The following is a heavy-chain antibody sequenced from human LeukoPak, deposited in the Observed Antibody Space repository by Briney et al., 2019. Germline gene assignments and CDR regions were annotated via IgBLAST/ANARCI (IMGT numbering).Heavy chain of an antibody. CDR1: GFTFSGAW. Sequence: GGSLRLSCTASGFTFSGAWMTWVRQAPGKGLEWVANIREDGTEKNYVDSVKGRFTISRDNAKNSLYLQMNSLRAEDTAVYYCAKDSGAKGWFDPWGQGTLVTVSS. D-gene: IGHD4-17*01. V-gene: IGHV3-7*03. CDR2: IREDGTEK. J-gene: IGHJ5*02. CDR3: AKDSGAKGWFDP.